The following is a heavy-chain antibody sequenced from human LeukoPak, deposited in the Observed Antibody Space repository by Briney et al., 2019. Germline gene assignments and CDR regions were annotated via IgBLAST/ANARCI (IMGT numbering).Heavy chain of an antibody. CDR3: ARALSRGYSGYDYGLGY. D-gene: IGHD5-12*01. CDR2: ISAYNGDT. Sequence: ASVKVSCKASGYTFTNYGFSWVRQAPGEGLEWMGWISAYNGDTNYAQKLQGRVTMTTETSTSTAYMELRSLRSDDTAVYYCARALSRGYSGYDYGLGYWGQGTLVTVSS. V-gene: IGHV1-18*01. CDR1: GYTFTNYG. J-gene: IGHJ4*02.